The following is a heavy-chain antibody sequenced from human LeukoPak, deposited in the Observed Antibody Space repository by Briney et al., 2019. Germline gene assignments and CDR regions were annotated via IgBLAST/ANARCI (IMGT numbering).Heavy chain of an antibody. CDR3: ARDGGLHTNFDY. J-gene: IGHJ4*02. Sequence: GGSLRLSCAASGFTFRNYWMGWFRQAPGKGLEGVANTKPDGTAEYYADSVRGRFTTSRDNANNFLYLQMNSLRGEDTAVYYCARDGGLHTNFDYWGQGTLVTVSS. V-gene: IGHV3-7*01. D-gene: IGHD2-15*01. CDR1: GFTFRNYW. CDR2: TKPDGTAE.